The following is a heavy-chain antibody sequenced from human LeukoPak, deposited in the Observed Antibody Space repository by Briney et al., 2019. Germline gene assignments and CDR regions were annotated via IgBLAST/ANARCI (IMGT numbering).Heavy chain of an antibody. CDR1: GFTFSRYW. D-gene: IGHD3-10*01. V-gene: IGHV3-7*01. Sequence: GGSLRLSCAASGFTFSRYWLRWVRQAPWKGLEGVANIKNDGSEEYYVDSVKGGFTIYRDNARNSLFLQMNSLTVEDTAVYYCARAIRGSAVDTGDRWGQGTLVTVSS. J-gene: IGHJ4*02. CDR2: IKNDGSEE. CDR3: ARAIRGSAVDTGDR.